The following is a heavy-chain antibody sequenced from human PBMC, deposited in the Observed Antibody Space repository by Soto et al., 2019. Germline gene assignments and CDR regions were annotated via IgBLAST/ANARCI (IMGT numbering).Heavy chain of an antibody. CDR3: ARDHWYYDFWSGYYENYYYYGMDV. Sequence: SETLSLTCAVSGGSISSSNWWSWVRQPPGKGLEWIGEIYHSGSTNYNPSLKSRVTISVDKSKNQFSLKLSSVTAADTAVYYCARDHWYYDFWSGYYENYYYYGMDVWGQGTTVT. CDR2: IYHSGST. D-gene: IGHD3-3*01. CDR1: GGSISSSNW. V-gene: IGHV4-4*02. J-gene: IGHJ6*02.